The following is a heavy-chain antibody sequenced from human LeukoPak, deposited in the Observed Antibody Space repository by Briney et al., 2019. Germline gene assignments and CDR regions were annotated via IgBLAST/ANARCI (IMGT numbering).Heavy chain of an antibody. CDR1: GGSISSISSNNYH. CDR3: ARIMLPWREFDC. D-gene: IGHD1-26*01. Sequence: SETLSLTCIVSGGSISSISSNNYHWGWIRQPPGKGLEWIGSIYYSGSTYYNPSLKSRVTISVDTSKNQFSLKLSSVTAADTAVYYCARIMLPWREFDCWGQGTLVTVSS. CDR2: IYYSGST. J-gene: IGHJ4*02. V-gene: IGHV4-39*07.